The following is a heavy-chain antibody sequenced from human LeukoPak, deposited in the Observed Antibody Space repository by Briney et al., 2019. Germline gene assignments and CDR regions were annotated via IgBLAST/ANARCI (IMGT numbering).Heavy chain of an antibody. V-gene: IGHV3-21*01. CDR1: GFTFSSYS. CDR3: ARDYSGYDFVGY. D-gene: IGHD5-12*01. CDR2: ISSSSSYI. J-gene: IGHJ4*02. Sequence: GGSLRLSCAASGFTFSSYSMNWVRQAPGKGLEWVSSISSSSSYIYYADSVKGRFTISRDNAKNSLYLQMNSLRAEDTAVYYCARDYSGYDFVGYWGQGTLVTVSS.